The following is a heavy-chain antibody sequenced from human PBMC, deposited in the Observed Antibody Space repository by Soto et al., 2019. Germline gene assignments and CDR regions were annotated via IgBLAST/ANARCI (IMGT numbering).Heavy chain of an antibody. Sequence: PSETLSLTCTVSGGSISSGGYYWSWIRQHPGKGLEWIGYIYYSGSTYYNPSLKSRVTISVDTSKNQFSLKLSSVTAADTAVYYCARSATYDYGDYDASTYFDYWGQGTLVTVSS. CDR1: GGSISSGGYY. CDR2: IYYSGST. J-gene: IGHJ4*02. D-gene: IGHD4-17*01. CDR3: ARSATYDYGDYDASTYFDY. V-gene: IGHV4-31*03.